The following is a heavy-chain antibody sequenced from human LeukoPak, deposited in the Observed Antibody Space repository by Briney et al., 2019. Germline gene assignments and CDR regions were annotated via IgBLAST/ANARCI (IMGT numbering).Heavy chain of an antibody. Sequence: ASVKVSFKASGYTFTDNYIHWLRQAPGQGLEWMGWLNPDSAGTSYARKFQGRVSMTRDTSISTAYMELSGLTSDDTAIYYCARGGKQWLVRYYYGVDVWGQGTTVIVSS. CDR3: ARGGKQWLVRYYYGVDV. D-gene: IGHD6-19*01. CDR2: LNPDSAGT. J-gene: IGHJ6*02. CDR1: GYTFTDNY. V-gene: IGHV1-2*02.